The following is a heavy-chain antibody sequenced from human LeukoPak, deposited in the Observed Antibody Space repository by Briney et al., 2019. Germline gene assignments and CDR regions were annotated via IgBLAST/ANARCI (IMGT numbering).Heavy chain of an antibody. CDR3: AQKGVATGTGGYYGMDV. Sequence: PGGSLRLSCAASGFTFSSYSVNWVRQAPGKGLEWVSYISSSSSTIYYADSVKGRFTTSRDNAKNSLYLQMNSLRAEDTAVYYCAQKGVATGTGGYYGMDVWGQGTTVTVSS. D-gene: IGHD5-12*01. CDR2: ISSSSSTI. J-gene: IGHJ6*02. V-gene: IGHV3-48*01. CDR1: GFTFSSYS.